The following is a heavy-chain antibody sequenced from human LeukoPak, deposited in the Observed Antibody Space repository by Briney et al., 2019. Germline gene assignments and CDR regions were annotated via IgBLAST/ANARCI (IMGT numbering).Heavy chain of an antibody. J-gene: IGHJ6*03. CDR1: GITFSNYN. V-gene: IGHV3-21*01. CDR3: ARGYYYYYMDV. Sequence: GGSLRLSCAAPGITFSNYNMNWVRQAPGKGLEWISAITSSSSYTFYADSVKGRFTISRDNAQNSLYLQMNSLRVEDTAIYYCARGYYYYYMDVWGKGTTVTVSS. CDR2: ITSSSSYT.